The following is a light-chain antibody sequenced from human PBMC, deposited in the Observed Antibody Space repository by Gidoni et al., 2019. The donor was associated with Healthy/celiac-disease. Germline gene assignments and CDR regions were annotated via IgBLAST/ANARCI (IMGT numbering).Light chain of an antibody. J-gene: IGLJ2*01. CDR3: QSYDSSLSGCV. Sequence: QSGMTQPPSVSGAPGQRVTIYCTVSRSNIGAGYYVHWYQPLPGTALKLISYGNSNRPLGFPDRSSGSKSCTSASLSITWLQAEDDADYYCQSYDSSLSGCVFGGGTKLTVL. CDR2: GNS. V-gene: IGLV1-40*01. CDR1: RSNIGAGYY.